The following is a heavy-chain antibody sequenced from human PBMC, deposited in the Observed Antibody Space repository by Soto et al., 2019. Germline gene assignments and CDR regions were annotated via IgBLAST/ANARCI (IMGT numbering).Heavy chain of an antibody. CDR3: ASGPIGDYTDGFDY. V-gene: IGHV4-30-2*01. J-gene: IGHJ4*02. CDR2: IYHSGST. Sequence: QLQLQESGSGLVKPSQTLSLTCAVSGGSISSGGYFWSWIRQPPGKGLEWIGYIYHSGSTYYNPSLKSRVTISVDRSKNQFSLKLSSVTAADTTVYYCASGPIGDYTDGFDYWGQGTLVTVSS. D-gene: IGHD4-17*01. CDR1: GGSISSGGYF.